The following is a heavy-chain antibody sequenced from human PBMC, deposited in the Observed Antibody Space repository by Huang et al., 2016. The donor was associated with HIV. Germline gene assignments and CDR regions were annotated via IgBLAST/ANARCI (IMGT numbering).Heavy chain of an antibody. CDR2: ISYDGSNQ. J-gene: IGHJ2*01. V-gene: IGHV3-30-3*01. Sequence: QVQLVESGGGVVQPGRSLRLSCTASGFTLSRYAMTWVRQAPGKGVEWVAVISYDGSNQYYADSVNGRFTISRDNSKNTLYLQMNSLAVEDTAVYFCARDPATWYFDLWGRGTLVTVSS. CDR1: GFTLSRYA. CDR3: ARDPATWYFDL.